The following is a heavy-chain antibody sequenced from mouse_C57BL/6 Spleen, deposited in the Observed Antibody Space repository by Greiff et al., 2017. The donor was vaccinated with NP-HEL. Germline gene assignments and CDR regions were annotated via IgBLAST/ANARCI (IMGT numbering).Heavy chain of an antibody. V-gene: IGHV1-82*01. CDR1: GYAFSSSW. J-gene: IGHJ2*01. CDR2: IYPGDGDT. Sequence: VQLVESGPELVKPGASVKISCKASGYAFSSSWMNWVKQRPGKGLEWIGRIYPGDGDTNYNGKFKGKATLTADKSSSTAYMQLSSLTSEDSAVYFCARSTPYFDYWGQGTTLTVSS. CDR3: ARSTPYFDY.